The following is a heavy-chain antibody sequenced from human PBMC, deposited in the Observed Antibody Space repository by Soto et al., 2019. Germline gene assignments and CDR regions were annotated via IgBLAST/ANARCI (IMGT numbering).Heavy chain of an antibody. D-gene: IGHD3-22*01. CDR3: ARDLFTYYYDSSGYPNDDY. Sequence: LRLSCAASGFTFSSYEMNWVRQAPGKGLEWVSYISSSGSTIYYADSVKGRFTISRDNAKNSLYLQMNSLRAEDTAVYYCARDLFTYYYDSSGYPNDDYWGQGTLVTVSS. CDR2: ISSSGSTI. V-gene: IGHV3-48*03. J-gene: IGHJ4*02. CDR1: GFTFSSYE.